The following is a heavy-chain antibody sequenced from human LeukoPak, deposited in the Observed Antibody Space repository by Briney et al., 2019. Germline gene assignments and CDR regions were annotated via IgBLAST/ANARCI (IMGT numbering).Heavy chain of an antibody. Sequence: GGSLRLSCAASGFTFSSYSMNWVRQATGKGLEWVSYISSSRTTIYYADSVKGRFTISRDNAKNSLYLQMNSLRDEDTAVYYCAREGPGYSYGSSGYWGQGTLVTVSS. J-gene: IGHJ4*02. V-gene: IGHV3-48*02. CDR2: ISSSRTTI. CDR1: GFTFSSYS. CDR3: AREGPGYSYGSSGY. D-gene: IGHD5-18*01.